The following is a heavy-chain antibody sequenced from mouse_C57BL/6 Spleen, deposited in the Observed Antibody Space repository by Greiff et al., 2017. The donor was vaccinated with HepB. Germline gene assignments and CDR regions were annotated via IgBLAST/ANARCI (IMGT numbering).Heavy chain of an antibody. CDR3: ARDYSNLHWYFDV. J-gene: IGHJ1*03. V-gene: IGHV5-9*01. Sequence: EVKLMESGGGLVKPGGSLKLSCAASGFTFSSYTMSWVRQTPEKRLEWVATISGGGGNTYYPDSVKGRFTISRDNAKNTLYLQMSSLRSEDTALYYCARDYSNLHWYFDVWGTGTTVTVSS. CDR1: GFTFSSYT. CDR2: ISGGGGNT. D-gene: IGHD2-5*01.